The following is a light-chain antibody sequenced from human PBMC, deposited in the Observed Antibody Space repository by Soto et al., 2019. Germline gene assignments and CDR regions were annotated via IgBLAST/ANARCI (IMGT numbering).Light chain of an antibody. CDR3: SSYTSSFTQV. J-gene: IGLJ1*01. CDR1: ISDVGGYNY. Sequence: QSALTQPASVSGSPGQSITISCTGTISDVGGYNYVSWYQQHPGIVPKLMIYEVSHRPSGVSNRFSGSKSGNTASLTISGLQSEDDADYYCSSYTSSFTQVFGTGTKLTVL. V-gene: IGLV2-14*01. CDR2: EVS.